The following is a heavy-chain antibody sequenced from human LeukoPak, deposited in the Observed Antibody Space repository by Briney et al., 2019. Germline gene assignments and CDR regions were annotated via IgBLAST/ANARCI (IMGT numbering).Heavy chain of an antibody. CDR3: ARDDPGGIDS. V-gene: IGHV3-30-3*01. Sequence: GGSLRLSCAASGFTFSRYPMHSVRQAPGKGLEWVAITSHDEATKYYADSVKGRFTISKDNSKNTLYLQMNSLRVEDTVVYYCARDDPGGIDSWGQGTLVTVSS. CDR2: TSHDEATK. D-gene: IGHD1-1*01. CDR1: GFTFSRYP. J-gene: IGHJ4*02.